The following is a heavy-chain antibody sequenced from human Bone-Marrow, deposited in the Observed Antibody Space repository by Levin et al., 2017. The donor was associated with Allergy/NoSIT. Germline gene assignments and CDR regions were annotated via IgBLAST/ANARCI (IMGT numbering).Heavy chain of an antibody. D-gene: IGHD3-10*01. CDR1: GFIFSTYD. J-gene: IGHJ3*01. Sequence: GESLKISCAASGFIFSTYDMHWVRQGTGDGLEWVSAIGTGGDTYYPGSVKGRFTISRENARNSSYLQLNSLRVGDTAVYYCARSHGGDETSSAFELWGQGTVVTVSS. V-gene: IGHV3-13*01. CDR2: IGTGGDT. CDR3: ARSHGGDETSSAFEL.